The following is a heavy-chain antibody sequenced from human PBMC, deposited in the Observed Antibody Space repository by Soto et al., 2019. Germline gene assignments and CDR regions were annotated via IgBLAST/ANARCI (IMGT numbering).Heavy chain of an antibody. CDR3: ARDKGGAALKGSGMDV. CDR2: IYYNGNT. J-gene: IGHJ6*02. V-gene: IGHV4-31*02. CDR1: GGSIGSRDYY. D-gene: IGHD3-10*01. Sequence: QVQVQESGPGLVKPSQTLSLKCSVSGGSIGSRDYYWSWIRQHPEKGLEWIGSIYYNGNTDYNPYLRGRPTMSLDTSMTEFSLKLTSVTAADTAVYYCARDKGGAALKGSGMDVWGQGTTVTVS.